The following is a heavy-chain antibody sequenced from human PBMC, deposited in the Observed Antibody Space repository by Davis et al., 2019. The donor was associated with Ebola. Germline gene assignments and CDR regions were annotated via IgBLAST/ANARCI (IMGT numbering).Heavy chain of an antibody. J-gene: IGHJ6*02. Sequence: ASVKVSCKASGYTFTGYYMHWVRQAPGQGLEWMGWINPNSGGPNYAQKFQGWVTMTRDTSISTAYMELSRLRSDDTAVYYCAKEGGQLSIGGEFYYYGMDVWGQGTTVTVSS. CDR2: INPNSGGP. CDR3: AKEGGQLSIGGEFYYYGMDV. CDR1: GYTFTGYY. D-gene: IGHD6-13*01. V-gene: IGHV1-2*04.